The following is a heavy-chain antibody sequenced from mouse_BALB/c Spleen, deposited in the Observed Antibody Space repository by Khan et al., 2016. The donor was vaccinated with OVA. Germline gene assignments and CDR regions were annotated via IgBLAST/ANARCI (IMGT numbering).Heavy chain of an antibody. J-gene: IGHJ3*01. CDR1: GYSFTGYY. CDR2: ISCHNGAT. CDR3: ARGDYYGSSSFAY. Sequence: LVKTGASVKISCKASGYSFTGYYMHWVKQSHGKSLEWIGYISCHNGATSYNQKFKGKATFTVDTSSSTAYMQFNSLTSEDSAVYYCARGDYYGSSSFAYWGQGTLVTVSA. V-gene: IGHV1S34*01. D-gene: IGHD1-1*01.